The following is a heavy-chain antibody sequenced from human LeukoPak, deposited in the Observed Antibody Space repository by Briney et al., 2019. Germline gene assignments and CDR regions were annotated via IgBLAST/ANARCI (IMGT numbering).Heavy chain of an antibody. CDR3: ARDLVVVVAATHGVGYYYYYMDV. J-gene: IGHJ6*03. CDR2: INPSGGST. D-gene: IGHD2-15*01. V-gene: IGHV1-46*01. CDR1: GYTFTDYY. Sequence: ASVKVSCKASGYTFTDYYMHWVRQAPGQGLEWMGIINPSGGSTSYAQKFQGRVTMTRDTSTSTVYMELSSLRSEDTAVYYCARDLVVVVAATHGVGYYYYYMDVWGKGTTVTISS.